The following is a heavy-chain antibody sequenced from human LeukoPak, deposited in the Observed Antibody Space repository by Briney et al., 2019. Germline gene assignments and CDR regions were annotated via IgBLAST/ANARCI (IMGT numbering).Heavy chain of an antibody. CDR3: ARGGYDSRGYYHFDH. D-gene: IGHD3-22*01. Sequence: PSETLSLTCTISGVSISSNNYYWAWLRQPPGKGLEWIGSLHYSGSTYYSPSLNSRVTMSVDTSKNQVSLKLSSVTAADTAVYYCARGGYDSRGYYHFDHWGQGTLVTVSS. V-gene: IGHV4-39*07. CDR2: LHYSGST. CDR1: GVSISSNNYY. J-gene: IGHJ4*02.